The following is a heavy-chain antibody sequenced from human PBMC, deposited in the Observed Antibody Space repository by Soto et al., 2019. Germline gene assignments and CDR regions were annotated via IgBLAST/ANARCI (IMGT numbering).Heavy chain of an antibody. CDR2: IYPGDSDI. V-gene: IGHV5-51*01. CDR1: GYSFTSYW. Sequence: RGESLKISCKGSGYSFTSYWIGWVRQMPGKGLEWMGIIYPGDSDIRYSPSFEGQITMSADKSISTAYLQWSSLKASDTAIYYCARRRYGMDVWGQGTTVTVSS. J-gene: IGHJ6*02. CDR3: ARRRYGMDV. D-gene: IGHD1-20*01.